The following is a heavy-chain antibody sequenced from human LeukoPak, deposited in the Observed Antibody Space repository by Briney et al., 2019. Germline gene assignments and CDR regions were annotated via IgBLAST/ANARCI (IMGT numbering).Heavy chain of an antibody. CDR2: VYYSGSN. D-gene: IGHD1-26*01. CDR3: ARHRGDSMGVDF. V-gene: IGHV4-39*01. Sequence: SETLSLTCTVSGGSVSSHNYYWGWIRQPPGKGLEWIGSVYYSGSNYYNPSLKSRVAISPDMSKNQFSLKLNSVTAADTAVYYCARHRGDSMGVDFWGQGTPVTVSS. J-gene: IGHJ4*02. CDR1: GGSVSSHNYY.